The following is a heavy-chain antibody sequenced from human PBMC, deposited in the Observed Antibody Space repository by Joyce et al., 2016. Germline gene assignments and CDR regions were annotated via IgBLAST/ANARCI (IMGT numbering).Heavy chain of an antibody. V-gene: IGHV1-69*15. Sequence: QVQLVQSGAEVKNPGSSVKVSCTASGGTFRSCAISWVRQAPGQGLEWMGRIIPIFGKPNDTQKLQGRVTISGDDSTKIVYMVLTSLTSEDTAVYYCATDPGGGLFDYWGQGTLVTVSS. D-gene: IGHD3-16*01. CDR3: ATDPGGGLFDY. J-gene: IGHJ4*02. CDR1: GGTFRSCA. CDR2: IIPIFGKP.